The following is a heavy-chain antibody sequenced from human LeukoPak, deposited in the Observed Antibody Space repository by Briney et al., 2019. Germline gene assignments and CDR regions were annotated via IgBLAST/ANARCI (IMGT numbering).Heavy chain of an antibody. D-gene: IGHD1-1*01. Sequence: ASVKVSCKASGFTFTSSAMQWVRLARGQRLEWIGWIVVGSGNTNYAQKFQERVTITRDMSTSTAHMELSSPGSEDTAVYYCAADIWAGAGLQHAFDIWGQGTMVTVSS. CDR2: IVVGSGNT. J-gene: IGHJ3*02. CDR1: GFTFTSSA. V-gene: IGHV1-58*02. CDR3: AADIWAGAGLQHAFDI.